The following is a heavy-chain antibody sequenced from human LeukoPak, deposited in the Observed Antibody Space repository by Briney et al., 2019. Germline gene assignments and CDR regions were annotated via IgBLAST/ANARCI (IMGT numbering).Heavy chain of an antibody. D-gene: IGHD1-26*01. Sequence: NTGGSLRLSCAASGFTFSNAWMSWARQAPGKGLEWVSSISSDNGYIYYADSVKGRFTISRDNAKNSLFLQMDSLRAEDTAVYFCARVNYHLLVGWFDPWGQGTLVTVSS. CDR3: ARVNYHLLVGWFDP. J-gene: IGHJ5*02. CDR1: GFTFSNAW. CDR2: ISSDNGYI. V-gene: IGHV3-21*01.